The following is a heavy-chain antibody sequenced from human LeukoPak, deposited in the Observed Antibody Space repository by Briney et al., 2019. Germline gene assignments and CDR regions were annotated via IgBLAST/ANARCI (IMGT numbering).Heavy chain of an antibody. D-gene: IGHD4-23*01. CDR3: ARHDYGGNSGDY. V-gene: IGHV3-48*02. CDR1: GFTFSSDG. J-gene: IGHJ4*02. CDR2: IGTSSSTI. Sequence: GGSLRLSCAASGFTFSSDGMNWVRHTPGKGLEWVSYIGTSSSTIYYADSVKGRLTISRDSAKNSLYLQMNSLRDEDTAVYYCARHDYGGNSGDYWGQGTLVTVSS.